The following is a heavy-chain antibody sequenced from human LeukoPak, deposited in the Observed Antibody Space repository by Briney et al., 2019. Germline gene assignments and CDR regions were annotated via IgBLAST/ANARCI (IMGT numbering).Heavy chain of an antibody. V-gene: IGHV3-30-3*01. CDR2: ISYDGSNK. CDR3: ARTFQPGYSYGYSRLDY. D-gene: IGHD5-18*01. Sequence: GGSLRLSCAASGFTFSSYAMHWVRQAPGKGLEWVAVISYDGSNKYYADSVKGRFTISRDNSKNTLYLQRNSLRAEDTAVYYCARTFQPGYSYGYSRLDYWGQGTLVTVSS. J-gene: IGHJ4*02. CDR1: GFTFSSYA.